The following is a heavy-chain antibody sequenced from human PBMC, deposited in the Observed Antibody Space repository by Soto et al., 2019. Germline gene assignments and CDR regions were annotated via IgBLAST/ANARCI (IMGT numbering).Heavy chain of an antibody. Sequence: PSQTLSLTCAISGDSVSSNSAAWNWIRQSPSRGLEWLGRTYYRSKWYNDYAVSVKSRITINPDTSKNQFSLQLNSVTPEDTAVYYCASSCDGGGWAQNGFDPWGQGTRVTVSS. J-gene: IGHJ5*02. CDR3: ASSCDGGGWAQNGFDP. CDR1: GDSVSSNSAA. V-gene: IGHV6-1*01. CDR2: TYYRSKWYN. D-gene: IGHD6-19*01.